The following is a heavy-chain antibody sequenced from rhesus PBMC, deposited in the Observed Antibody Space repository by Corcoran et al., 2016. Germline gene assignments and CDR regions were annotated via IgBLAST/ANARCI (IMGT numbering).Heavy chain of an antibody. J-gene: IGHJ5-1*01. CDR1: GYSFTIYS. Sequence: EVQLVQSGAEVKSPGESLEISCKTSGYSFTIYSIRWLRQMHGTGLVWMVAIDANDSATRDSPSCQSRVTLSANKASSTVDLKWNNQKARDTAMYYCAKYYGSSLGNRLDFWGPVVLVTVSA. V-gene: IGHV5-20*02. CDR2: IDANDSAT. D-gene: IGHD4-29*01. CDR3: AKYYGSSLGNRLDF.